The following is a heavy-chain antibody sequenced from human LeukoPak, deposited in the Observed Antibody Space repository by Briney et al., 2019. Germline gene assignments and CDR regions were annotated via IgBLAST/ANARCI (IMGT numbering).Heavy chain of an antibody. Sequence: AASVKVSCTASGGTFSSYAISWVRQAPGQGLEWMGGIIPIFGTANYAQKFQGRVTITADESTSTAYMELSSLRSEDMAVYYCAREAVAGTGFDYWGQGTLVTVSS. CDR3: AREAVAGTGFDY. CDR1: GGTFSSYA. J-gene: IGHJ4*02. V-gene: IGHV1-69*13. CDR2: IIPIFGTA. D-gene: IGHD6-19*01.